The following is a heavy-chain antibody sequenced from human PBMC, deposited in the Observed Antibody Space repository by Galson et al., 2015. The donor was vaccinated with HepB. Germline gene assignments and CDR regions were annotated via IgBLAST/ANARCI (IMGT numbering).Heavy chain of an antibody. D-gene: IGHD6-13*01. CDR2: IIPIFGTA. CDR3: ASTRTKYSSSWYGDAFDI. CDR1: GYTFTNYF. Sequence: SVKVSCKASGYTFTNYFIHWVRQAPGQGLEWMGGIIPIFGTANYAQKFQGRVTITADESTSTAYMELSSLRSEDTAVYYCASTRTKYSSSWYGDAFDIWGQGTMVTVSS. V-gene: IGHV1-69*13. J-gene: IGHJ3*02.